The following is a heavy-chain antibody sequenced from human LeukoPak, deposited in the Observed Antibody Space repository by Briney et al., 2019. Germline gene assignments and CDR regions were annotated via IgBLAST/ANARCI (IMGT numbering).Heavy chain of an antibody. CDR2: IRYDGSNK. J-gene: IGHJ4*02. CDR1: GFTFSSYG. D-gene: IGHD6-13*01. Sequence: GGSLRLSCAASGFTFSSYGMHWVRRAPGKGLEWVAFIRYDGSNKYYADSVKGRFTISRDNSKNTLYLQMNSLRAEDTAVYYCAKDTAYSSSWYFFDYWGQGTLVTVSS. V-gene: IGHV3-30*02. CDR3: AKDTAYSSSWYFFDY.